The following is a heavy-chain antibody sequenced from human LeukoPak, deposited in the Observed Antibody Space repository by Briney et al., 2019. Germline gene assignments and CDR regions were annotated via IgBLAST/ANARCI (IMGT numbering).Heavy chain of an antibody. CDR2: ISYDGSNK. CDR3: AKDHIAAAGTDLDY. D-gene: IGHD6-13*01. J-gene: IGHJ4*02. V-gene: IGHV3-30*18. Sequence: GRSLRLSCAASGFTFSSYGMHWVRQAPGKGLEWVAVISYDGSNKYYADSVKGRFTISRDNSKNTLYLQMNSLRAEDTAVYYCAKDHIAAAGTDLDYWGQGTLVTVSS. CDR1: GFTFSSYG.